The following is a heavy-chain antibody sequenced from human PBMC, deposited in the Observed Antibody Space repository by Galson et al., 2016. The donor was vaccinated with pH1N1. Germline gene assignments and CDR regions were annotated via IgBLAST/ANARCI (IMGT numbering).Heavy chain of an antibody. Sequence: SETLSLTCTVSGGSLSSSSYYWGWIRQPPGKGLEWIGSIYTSGSTYYNPSLKSRVTMSVDTSKNQFSLKLTSVTAAATAVYYCATGDKEFDHWGQGTMIIVSS. CDR1: GGSLSSSSYY. CDR3: ATGDKEFDH. CDR2: IYTSGST. V-gene: IGHV4-39*07. D-gene: IGHD7-27*01. J-gene: IGHJ3*01.